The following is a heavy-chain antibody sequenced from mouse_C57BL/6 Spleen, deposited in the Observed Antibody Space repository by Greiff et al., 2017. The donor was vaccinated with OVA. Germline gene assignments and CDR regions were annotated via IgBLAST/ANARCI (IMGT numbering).Heavy chain of an antibody. D-gene: IGHD1-1*01. V-gene: IGHV1-80*01. CDR2: IYPGDGDT. CDR1: GYAFSSYW. Sequence: VQLQQSGAELVKPGASVKISCKASGYAFSSYWMNWVKQRPGKGLAWIGQIYPGDGDTNYNGKFKGKATLTADKSSSTAYMQLSSLTSEDAAVYFCARGTTVVRYFDVWGTGTTVTVSS. CDR3: ARGTTVVRYFDV. J-gene: IGHJ1*03.